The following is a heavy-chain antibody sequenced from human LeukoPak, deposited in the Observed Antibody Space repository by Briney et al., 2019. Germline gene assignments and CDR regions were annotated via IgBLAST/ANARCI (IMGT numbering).Heavy chain of an antibody. V-gene: IGHV4-39*07. D-gene: IGHD6-6*01. CDR2: VYYTGSP. CDR1: GGSIDSSSYY. Sequence: PSETLSLTCTVSGGSIDSSSYYWGWIRQPPGKGLEWIGSVYYTGSPQYSPSLKSRVTISVDTSKNQFSLKLSSVTAADTAVYYCARVEYSSSSADYWGQGTLVTVSS. J-gene: IGHJ4*02. CDR3: ARVEYSSSSADY.